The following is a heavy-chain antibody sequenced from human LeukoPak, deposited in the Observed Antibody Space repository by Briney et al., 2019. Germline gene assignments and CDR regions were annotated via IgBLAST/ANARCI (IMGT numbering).Heavy chain of an antibody. CDR2: IVPIFGTA. J-gene: IGHJ4*02. Sequence: SVKVSCKASGGTFSSYAISWVRQAPGQGLEWMGGIVPIFGTANYAQKFQGRVTITTDESTGTAYMELSSLRSEDTAVYYCARVPYLGSSGYLLHEYYFDYWGQGTLVTVSS. V-gene: IGHV1-69*05. CDR1: GGTFSSYA. CDR3: ARVPYLGSSGYLLHEYYFDY. D-gene: IGHD3-22*01.